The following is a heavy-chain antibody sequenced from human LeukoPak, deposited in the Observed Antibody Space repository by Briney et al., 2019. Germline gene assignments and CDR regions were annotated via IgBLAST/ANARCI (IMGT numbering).Heavy chain of an antibody. J-gene: IGHJ3*02. CDR2: ISSSSSYI. D-gene: IGHD3-22*01. V-gene: IGHV3-21*01. Sequence: GGSLRLSCAASGFTFSSYEMNWVRQAPGKGLEWVSSISSSSSYIYYADSVKGRFTISRDNAKNSLYLQMNSLRAEDTAVYYCARDLTNYYDSSGYYRDAFDIWGQGTMVTVSS. CDR1: GFTFSSYE. CDR3: ARDLTNYYDSSGYYRDAFDI.